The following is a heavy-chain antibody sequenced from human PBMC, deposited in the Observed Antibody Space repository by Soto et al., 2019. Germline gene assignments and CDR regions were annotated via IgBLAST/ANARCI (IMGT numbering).Heavy chain of an antibody. CDR2: IYYSGST. CDR1: GGSISSYY. Sequence: QVQLQESGPGLVKPSETLSLTCTVSGGSISSYYWSWIRQPPGKGLEWIGYIYYSGSTNYNPSLKSRDTISVDTSKNQFSLKLSSVTAADTAVYYCARLGSGSYYSDWFDPWGQGTLVTVSA. D-gene: IGHD3-10*01. J-gene: IGHJ5*02. CDR3: ARLGSGSYYSDWFDP. V-gene: IGHV4-59*01.